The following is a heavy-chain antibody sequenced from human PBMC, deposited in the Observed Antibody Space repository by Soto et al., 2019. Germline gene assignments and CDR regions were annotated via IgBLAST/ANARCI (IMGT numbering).Heavy chain of an antibody. CDR1: GFTFSTYP. V-gene: IGHV3-23*01. D-gene: IGHD4-17*01. CDR3: AKILSMVTSYYYGMDV. J-gene: IGHJ6*02. Sequence: GGSLRLSCAASGFTFSTYPMVWVRQAPGKGLECVGSISDSGANTYYADFVRGRFTISRDNSKNTLYLQMNSLRDDDTAVYYCAKILSMVTSYYYGMDVWGHGTTVTVSS. CDR2: ISDSGANT.